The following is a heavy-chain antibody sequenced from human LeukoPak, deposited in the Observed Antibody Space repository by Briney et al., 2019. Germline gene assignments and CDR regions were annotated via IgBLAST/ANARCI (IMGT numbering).Heavy chain of an antibody. V-gene: IGHV1-69*05. CDR3: ARGSIVDTAMVSYFDY. CDR2: IIPIFGTA. Sequence: SVKVSCKXSGGTFNSYAISWVRQAPGQGLEWMGGIIPIFGTANYSQKFQGRVTITTDESTSTAYMELSSLRSEDTAVYYCARGSIVDTAMVSYFDYWGQGTLVTVSS. CDR1: GGTFNSYA. D-gene: IGHD5-18*01. J-gene: IGHJ4*02.